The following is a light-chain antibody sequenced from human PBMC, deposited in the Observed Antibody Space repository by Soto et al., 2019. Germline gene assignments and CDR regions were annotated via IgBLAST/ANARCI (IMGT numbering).Light chain of an antibody. CDR1: QDISNH. CDR2: DAS. J-gene: IGKJ4*01. Sequence: DIQMTQSPSSLSASVGDRVTITCQASQDISNHLNWYQQKPGKAPKLLIFDASSVEAGVPSRFSGSGSGTHFTFTIHSLQAADMATYFCQQYGDLPLTFGGGTKV. CDR3: QQYGDLPLT. V-gene: IGKV1-33*01.